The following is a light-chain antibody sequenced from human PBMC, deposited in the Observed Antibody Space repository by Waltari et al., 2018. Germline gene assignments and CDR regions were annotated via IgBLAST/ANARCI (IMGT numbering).Light chain of an antibody. Sequence: QSVLTQPPSVSAAPGPKVPISCSARRSNIGNNSVSWYQQPPGTAPKPPIYDNDQRPSGIPDRFSGSKSGTSATRGITGLQTGDEADYYCGTWDSSLSIGVFGGGTKLTVL. J-gene: IGLJ2*01. CDR2: DND. V-gene: IGLV1-51*01. CDR1: RSNIGNNS. CDR3: GTWDSSLSIGV.